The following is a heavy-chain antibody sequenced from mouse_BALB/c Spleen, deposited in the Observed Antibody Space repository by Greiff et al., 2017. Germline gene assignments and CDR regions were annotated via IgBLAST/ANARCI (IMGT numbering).Heavy chain of an antibody. V-gene: IGHV5-12-1*01. CDR1: GFAFSSYD. J-gene: IGHJ4*01. D-gene: IGHD1-2*01. Sequence: EVMLVESGGGLVKPGGSLKLSCAASGFAFSSYDMSWVRQTPEKRLEWVAYISSGGGSTYYPDTVKGRFTISRDNAKNTLYLQMSSLKSEDTAMYYCARTAMDYYAMDYWGQGTSVTVSS. CDR3: ARTAMDYYAMDY. CDR2: ISSGGGST.